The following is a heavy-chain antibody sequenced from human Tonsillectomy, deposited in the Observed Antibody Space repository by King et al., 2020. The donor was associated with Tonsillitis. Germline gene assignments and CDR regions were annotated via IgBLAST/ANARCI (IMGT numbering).Heavy chain of an antibody. Sequence: VQLVESGGGLVQPGGSLRLSCAASGFTVSGSYMSWVRQAPGKGLEWVSIVYGGDTTYYADSVKGRFSISRDDSKNTLYLQMNSLRAEDTAVYYCARAGGGALALDQWGQGTRVTVSS. J-gene: IGHJ4*02. CDR3: ARAGGGALALDQ. CDR1: GFTVSGSY. CDR2: VYGGDTT. V-gene: IGHV3-66*01. D-gene: IGHD1/OR15-1a*01.